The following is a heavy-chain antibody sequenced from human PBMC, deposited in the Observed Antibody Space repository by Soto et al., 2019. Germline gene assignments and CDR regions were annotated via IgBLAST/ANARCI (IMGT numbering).Heavy chain of an antibody. Sequence: ASVKVSCKVSGYTLTELSMHWVRQAPGKGLEWMGGFDPEDGETIYAQKFQGRVTMTEDTSTDTAYMELSSLRSEDTAVYYCATLDILTGYYNFFYFDYWGQRTLVTVSS. V-gene: IGHV1-24*01. CDR3: ATLDILTGYYNFFYFDY. CDR2: FDPEDGET. D-gene: IGHD3-9*01. J-gene: IGHJ4*02. CDR1: GYTLTELS.